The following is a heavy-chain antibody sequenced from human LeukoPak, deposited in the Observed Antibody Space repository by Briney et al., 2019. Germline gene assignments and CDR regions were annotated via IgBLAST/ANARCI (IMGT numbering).Heavy chain of an antibody. D-gene: IGHD2-21*02. CDR3: TKAYCGGNCWGDY. V-gene: IGHV3-49*04. J-gene: IGHJ4*02. Sequence: GGSLRLSCTASGFTFGDYAMSWVRQAPGKGLEWVGLIRGKAYGRTTEYAASVKGRLTISRDDSKSIAYLQMNSLKPEDTAVYYCTKAYCGGNCWGDYWGQGTLVTVSS. CDR2: IRGKAYGRTT. CDR1: GFTFGDYA.